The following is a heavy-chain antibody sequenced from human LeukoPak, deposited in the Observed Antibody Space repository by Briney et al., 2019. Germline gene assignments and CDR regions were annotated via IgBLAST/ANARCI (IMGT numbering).Heavy chain of an antibody. Sequence: GESLRISCKGSGYSFTSYWISWVRQMPGKGLEWMGRIDPSDSYTNYSPSFQGHGTISADKSISTAYLQWSSLQASATAMYYCATPGCSSTSCYEGTSCYSYGMAVWGQGPTVTVSS. CDR3: ATPGCSSTSCYEGTSCYSYGMAV. D-gene: IGHD2-2*01. V-gene: IGHV5-10-1*01. J-gene: IGHJ6*02. CDR2: IDPSDSYT. CDR1: GYSFTSYW.